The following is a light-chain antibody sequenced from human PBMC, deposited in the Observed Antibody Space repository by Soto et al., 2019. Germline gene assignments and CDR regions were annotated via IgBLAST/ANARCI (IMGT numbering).Light chain of an antibody. Sequence: EIVLTQSPGTLSLSPGERATLSCRASQSVSSSYLAWYQQKPGQAPSLLIYVASSRATGIPDRFSGSGSGTAFTLTISSLAPEDFAVYYCQQYGSSPLLTFGGGTKVEIK. J-gene: IGKJ4*01. CDR1: QSVSSSY. CDR3: QQYGSSPLLT. V-gene: IGKV3-20*01. CDR2: VAS.